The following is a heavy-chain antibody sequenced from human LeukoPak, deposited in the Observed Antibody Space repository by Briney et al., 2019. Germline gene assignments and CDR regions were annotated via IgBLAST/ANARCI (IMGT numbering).Heavy chain of an antibody. Sequence: QSGGSLRLSCAASGFTFDDYAMHWVRQAPGKGLEWVSGINRNSGSIGYADSVKGRFTISRDNAKNTLYLQMNSLRAEDTAVYYCAREYSSSWYDYYYYYMDVWGKGTTVTVSS. D-gene: IGHD6-13*01. CDR2: INRNSGSI. V-gene: IGHV3-9*01. J-gene: IGHJ6*03. CDR1: GFTFDDYA. CDR3: AREYSSSWYDYYYYYMDV.